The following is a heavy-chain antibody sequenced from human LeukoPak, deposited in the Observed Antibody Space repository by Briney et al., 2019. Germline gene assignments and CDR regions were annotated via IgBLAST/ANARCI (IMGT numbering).Heavy chain of an antibody. CDR1: GGSFSGYY. CDR3: ARGGSAYYYGSKWFDP. D-gene: IGHD3-10*01. Sequence: PSETLPLTCAVYGGSFSGYYWSWIRQPPGKGLEWIGEINHSGSTNYNPSLKSRVTLSVDTSKNQFSLKLSSVTAADTAVYYCARGGSAYYYGSKWFDPWGQGTLVTVSS. CDR2: INHSGST. V-gene: IGHV4-34*01. J-gene: IGHJ5*02.